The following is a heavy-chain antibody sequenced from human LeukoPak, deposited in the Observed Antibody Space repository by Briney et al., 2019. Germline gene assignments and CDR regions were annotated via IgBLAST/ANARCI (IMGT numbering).Heavy chain of an antibody. CDR2: ISSSSSYI. D-gene: IGHD4-17*01. Sequence: GGSLRLSCAGSGFTFSSYSMNWVRQAPGKGLEWVSSISSSSSYIYYADSVKGRFTISRDNAKNSLYLQMNSLRAEDTAGYYCARDPGEDGDYGWGQGTLVTVSS. CDR3: ARDPGEDGDYG. J-gene: IGHJ4*02. V-gene: IGHV3-21*01. CDR1: GFTFSSYS.